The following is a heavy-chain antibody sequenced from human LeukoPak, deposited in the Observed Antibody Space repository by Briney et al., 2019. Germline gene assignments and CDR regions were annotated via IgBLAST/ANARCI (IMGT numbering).Heavy chain of an antibody. CDR3: ARATHRTGDAFDI. V-gene: IGHV1-18*01. CDR2: ISGYNGNT. J-gene: IGHJ3*02. Sequence: ASVKVSRKASGYTFTSYGISWVRQAPGQGLEWMGWISGYNGNTNYAQKIQGRVTMTTDTSTSTAYMELRSLRSDDTAVYYCARATHRTGDAFDIWGQGTVVTISS. D-gene: IGHD3-10*01. CDR1: GYTFTSYG.